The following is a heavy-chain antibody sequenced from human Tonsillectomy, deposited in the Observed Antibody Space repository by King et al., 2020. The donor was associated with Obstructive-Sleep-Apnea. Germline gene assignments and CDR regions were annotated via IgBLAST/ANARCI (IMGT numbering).Heavy chain of an antibody. D-gene: IGHD3-9*01. CDR1: AFTFSSYA. J-gene: IGHJ4*02. CDR3: AKAPYDILAGYYIYFDY. Sequence: DVQLVESGGGLVQPGGSLRLSCAASAFTFSSYAMSWVRQAPGKGLEWVSVLSGSGGRTYYADSVTCWFTISRDNSKSTLYRKVNSLRAEDTAVYYCAKAPYDILAGYYIYFDYWGQGTLVTVSS. V-gene: IGHV3-23*04. CDR2: LSGSGGRT.